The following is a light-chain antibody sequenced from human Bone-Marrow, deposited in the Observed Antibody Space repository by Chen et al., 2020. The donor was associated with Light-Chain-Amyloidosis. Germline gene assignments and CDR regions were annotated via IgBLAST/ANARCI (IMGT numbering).Light chain of an antibody. Sequence: EIVLTQSPGTLSLSPGERATLSCRAAQTVSSAYLAWYQQKPGQPPRLLIYAASNRAADIPDRFSGSGYGTDFTLTISRLEPEDFAVYYCQQYGGSPPISFGGGTKVEIK. CDR1: QTVSSAY. CDR3: QQYGGSPPIS. V-gene: IGKV3-20*01. J-gene: IGKJ4*01. CDR2: AAS.